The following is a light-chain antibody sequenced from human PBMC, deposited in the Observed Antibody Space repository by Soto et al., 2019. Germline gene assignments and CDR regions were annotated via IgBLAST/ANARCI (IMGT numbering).Light chain of an antibody. CDR1: ISNIGSNY. CDR3: AACYDRLSDVV. CDR2: RNN. Sequence: QSVLTQPPSASGTPGQRVTISCSGTISNIGSNYVYWYQQLPGTAPKLLIYRNNQRPSGVPDRFSAFKYAASAALSISGLRYENEADYYCAACYDRLSDVVFGGGTQLTVL. V-gene: IGLV1-47*01. J-gene: IGLJ2*01.